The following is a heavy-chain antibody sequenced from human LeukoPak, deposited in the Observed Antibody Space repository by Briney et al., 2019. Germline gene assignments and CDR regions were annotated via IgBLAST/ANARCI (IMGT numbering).Heavy chain of an antibody. D-gene: IGHD3-3*01. J-gene: IGHJ4*02. CDR3: ARDSGSAYYGVDF. CDR2: ISYDGSNK. CDR1: GFTFSSHG. Sequence: PGGSLRLSCAGSGFTFSSHGMHWVRQAPGKGLEWVAVISYDGSNKYYTDSVKGRFTISRDNSKNTLHLQMNSLRAADTAVYYCARDSGSAYYGVDFWGQGTLVTVSS. V-gene: IGHV3-30*03.